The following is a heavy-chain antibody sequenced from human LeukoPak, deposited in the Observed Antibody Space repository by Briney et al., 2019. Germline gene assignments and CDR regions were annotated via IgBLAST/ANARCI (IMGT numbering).Heavy chain of an antibody. J-gene: IGHJ4*02. V-gene: IGHV1-2*02. CDR3: ASSGGMYYDFWSGYSY. Sequence: ASVMVSCKASGYTFTGYYMHWVRQAPGQGLEWMGWINPNSGGTNYAQKFQGRVTMTRDTSISTAYMELSRLRSDDTAVYYCASSGGMYYDFWSGYSYWGQGTLVTVSS. CDR2: INPNSGGT. CDR1: GYTFTGYY. D-gene: IGHD3-3*01.